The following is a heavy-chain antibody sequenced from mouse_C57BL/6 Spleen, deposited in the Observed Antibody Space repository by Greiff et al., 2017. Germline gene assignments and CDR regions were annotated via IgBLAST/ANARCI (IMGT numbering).Heavy chain of an antibody. V-gene: IGHV1-80*01. D-gene: IGHD1-1*01. J-gene: IGHJ3*01. CDR1: GYAFRSSW. CDR3: ASPYGSSYWFAD. Sequence: QVHVTQSGAELVKPGASVKISCKASGYAFRSSWLNWVKQRPGKGLAWIGQIYPGDGDTNYNGKVKGTATLTSDKSSLTAYMQLIILTSADSAVYFCASPYGSSYWFADWGQGTLVTVSA. CDR2: IYPGDGDT.